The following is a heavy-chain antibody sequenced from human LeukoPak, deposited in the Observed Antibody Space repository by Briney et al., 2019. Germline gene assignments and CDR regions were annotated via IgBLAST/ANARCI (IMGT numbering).Heavy chain of an antibody. CDR3: ARGPRKYNWNHATGLDY. Sequence: SETLSLTCAVYGGSFSGYYWSWIRQPPGKGLEWIGEINHSGSTNYNPSLKSRVTISVDTSKNQFSLKLSSVTAADTAVYYCARGPRKYNWNHATGLDYWGQGTLVTVSS. D-gene: IGHD1-1*01. CDR2: INHSGST. J-gene: IGHJ4*02. V-gene: IGHV4-34*01. CDR1: GGSFSGYY.